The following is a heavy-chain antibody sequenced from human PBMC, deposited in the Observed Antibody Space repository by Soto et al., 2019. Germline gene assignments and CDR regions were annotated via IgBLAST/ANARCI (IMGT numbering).Heavy chain of an antibody. CDR1: GFTFSGYW. J-gene: IGHJ6*03. Sequence: EVQLEESGGGLVQPGGSLRLSCAASGFTFSGYWMHWVRQAPGKGLVWVSRISSDGSSTTYADSVKGRFTISRDNAKNTLYLQMNSLRAEDTAVYYCARHMFFGDYYYYYMDVWGKGTTVTVSS. V-gene: IGHV3-74*01. CDR2: ISSDGSST. D-gene: IGHD3-3*01. CDR3: ARHMFFGDYYYYYMDV.